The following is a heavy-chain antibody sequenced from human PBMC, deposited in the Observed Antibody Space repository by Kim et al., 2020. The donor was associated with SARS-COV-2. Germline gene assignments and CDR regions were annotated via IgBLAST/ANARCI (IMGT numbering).Heavy chain of an antibody. CDR2: ISSSSSTI. J-gene: IGHJ4*02. D-gene: IGHD3-22*01. Sequence: GGSLRLSCAASGFTFSSYSMNWVRQAPGKGLEWVSYISSSSSTIYYADSVKGRFTISRDNAKNSLYLQMNSLRAEDTAVYYCARRGIYYYDSSGSDYWGQGTLVTVSS. CDR3: ARRGIYYYDSSGSDY. CDR1: GFTFSSYS. V-gene: IGHV3-48*04.